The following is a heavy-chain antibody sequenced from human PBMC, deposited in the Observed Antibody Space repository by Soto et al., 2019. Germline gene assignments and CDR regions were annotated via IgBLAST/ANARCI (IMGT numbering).Heavy chain of an antibody. CDR2: ISGSGGST. CDR3: AKDKGLVGAVTGDPFYI. CDR1: GFTFSSYA. V-gene: IGHV3-23*01. D-gene: IGHD1-26*01. J-gene: IGHJ3*02. Sequence: EVQLLESGGGLVQPGGSLRLSCAASGFTFSSYAMSWVRQAPGKGLEWVSGISGSGGSTYYADSVKGRFTISRDNSKNTLYLQMNSLTAEDTAGYYFAKDKGLVGAVTGDPFYIWGQGTIVT.